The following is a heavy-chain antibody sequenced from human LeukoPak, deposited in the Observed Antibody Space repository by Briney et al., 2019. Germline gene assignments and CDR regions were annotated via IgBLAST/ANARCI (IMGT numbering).Heavy chain of an antibody. J-gene: IGHJ3*02. CDR1: GGSISSSY. CDR2: IFYTGSN. D-gene: IGHD6-19*01. Sequence: PSETLSLTCSVSGGSISSSYWSWIRQAPGKGPEWIGYIFYTGSNDYSPSLKSRVTISVDTSKNQFSLRVNSVTAADTAVYCCARAIYSRAWYASDIWGQGTVVTVSA. V-gene: IGHV4-59*01. CDR3: ARAIYSRAWYASDI.